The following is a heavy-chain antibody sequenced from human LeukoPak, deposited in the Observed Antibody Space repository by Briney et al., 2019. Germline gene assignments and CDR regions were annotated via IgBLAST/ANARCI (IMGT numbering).Heavy chain of an antibody. CDR3: ARAEGALHDAFDI. V-gene: IGHV3-74*03. Sequence: PGGSLRLSCAASGFTFSSYWMHWFRQTPGKGPVWVSRINIDGTITKYADSVKGRFTISRDNAKNTLYLQVNSLRGEDTAVYYCARAEGALHDAFDIWDQGTMVTVSS. CDR1: GFTFSSYW. J-gene: IGHJ3*02. CDR2: INIDGTIT.